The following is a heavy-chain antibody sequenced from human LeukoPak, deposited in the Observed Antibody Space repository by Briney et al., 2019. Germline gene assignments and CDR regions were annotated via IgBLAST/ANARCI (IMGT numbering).Heavy chain of an antibody. D-gene: IGHD3-22*01. CDR1: GVSINISSYY. CDR2: VYYSGSF. J-gene: IGHJ4*02. CDR3: AAWYYYDISE. V-gene: IGHV4-39*02. Sequence: SETLSLTCTVSGVSINISSYYWGWIRQPPGKGLEWIGTVYYSGSFYYDPSLRSRVTISVDMSRNHFSLNLSSATAADTAVYYCAAWYYYDISEWGQGTLVTVSS.